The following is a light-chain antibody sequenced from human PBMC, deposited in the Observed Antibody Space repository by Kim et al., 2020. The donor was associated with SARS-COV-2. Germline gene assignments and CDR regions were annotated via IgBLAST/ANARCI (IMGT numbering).Light chain of an antibody. CDR3: MQSLLMYT. CDR2: LGS. CDR1: QSLLHSSGYNY. J-gene: IGKJ2*01. Sequence: DIVLTQSPLSLSVTPGEPASISCWSSQSLLHSSGYNYLDWYLQKPGQSPQLLIYLGSNRASGVPDRFSASGSGAYFTLKISRVEAEHVGIYYCMQSLLMYTFGPGTKLEI. V-gene: IGKV2-28*01.